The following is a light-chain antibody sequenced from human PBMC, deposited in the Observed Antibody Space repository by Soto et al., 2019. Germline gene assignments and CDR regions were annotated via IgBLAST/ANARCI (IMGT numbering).Light chain of an antibody. CDR2: GAS. J-gene: IGKJ5*01. Sequence: EIVMTQSPATLSVSPGERATLSCRASQSVSSNLAWYQQKPGQAPRLLIYGASTRATGIPARFGGSGSGTEFTLTISSLQSEDFAVYYCQQYNKWPPLTFGQGTRLE. V-gene: IGKV3-15*01. CDR3: QQYNKWPPLT. CDR1: QSVSSN.